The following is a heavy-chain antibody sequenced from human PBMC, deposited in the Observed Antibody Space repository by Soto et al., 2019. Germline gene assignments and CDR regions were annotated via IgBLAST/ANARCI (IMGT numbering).Heavy chain of an antibody. CDR1: GASISSYY. CDR3: ARGNSGFGVVRGNYDMYV. CDR2: TYYSGST. J-gene: IGHJ6*03. Sequence: TLSLTCAVSGASISSYYWSWIRQPPGKGLEWIGYTYYSGSTNYNPSLKSRATISVDTSKNQFSLELSSVTAADTAVYYCARGNSGFGVVRGNYDMYVWGKETTVTIS. V-gene: IGHV4-59*12. D-gene: IGHD3-3*01.